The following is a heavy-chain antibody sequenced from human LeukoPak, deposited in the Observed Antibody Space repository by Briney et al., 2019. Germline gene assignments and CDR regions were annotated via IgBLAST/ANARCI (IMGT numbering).Heavy chain of an antibody. J-gene: IGHJ5*01. CDR1: GFNFSDAW. V-gene: IGHV3-15*01. CDR3: TTYKQLERRLQGWFDS. CDR2: IRSETDDGST. Sequence: GGSLRLSCAASGFNFSDAWMSWVRQAPGKGLEWVGRIRSETDDGSTDYAAPVKGRFTISRDDLKNMLYLQMNSLQTGDTAVYYCTTYKQLERRLQGWFDSWAQGTLVTVSS. D-gene: IGHD1-1*01.